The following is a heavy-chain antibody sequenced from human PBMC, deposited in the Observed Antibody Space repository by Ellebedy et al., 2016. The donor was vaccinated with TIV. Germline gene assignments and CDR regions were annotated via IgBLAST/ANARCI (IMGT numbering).Heavy chain of an antibody. V-gene: IGHV1-2*02. J-gene: IGHJ4*02. D-gene: IGHD3-10*01. Sequence: ASVKVSCKASGYNFTTNAIAWVRQAPGQGLEWMGWISPDSGGTKYAQKFEGRVTMTRDTSINTAYMELSRLRSDDTAVYYCARVRGSIVLDYWGQGTVVTVSS. CDR3: ARVRGSIVLDY. CDR1: GYNFTTNA. CDR2: ISPDSGGT.